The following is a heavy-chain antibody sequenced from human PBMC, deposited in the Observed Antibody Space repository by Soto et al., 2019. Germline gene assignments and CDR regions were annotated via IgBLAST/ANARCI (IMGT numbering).Heavy chain of an antibody. CDR2: ISGSGGST. CDR1: GFTFSSYA. J-gene: IGHJ4*02. CDR3: AKALSGWYERDYFDY. V-gene: IGHV3-23*01. D-gene: IGHD6-19*01. Sequence: GGSLRLSCAASGFTFSSYAMSWVRQAPGKGLEWVSAISGSGGSTYYADSVKGRFTISRDNSKKTLYLQMNSLRAEDTAVYYCAKALSGWYERDYFDYWGQGTLVTVSS.